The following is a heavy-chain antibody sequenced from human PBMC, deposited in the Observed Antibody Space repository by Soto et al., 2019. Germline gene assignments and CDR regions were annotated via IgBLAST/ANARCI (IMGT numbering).Heavy chain of an antibody. J-gene: IGHJ4*02. Sequence: QITLKESGPALVRPTQTLTLTCSFSGFSLTTRGVAVGWIRQPPGKALEWLALIFWDDDKWYSPSLRSRLTITDDTSKNQVVLTMTNIHPVDTATYYCAHRSRGYAYYFDQWGQGTLVTVSS. CDR2: IFWDDDK. D-gene: IGHD5-12*01. CDR3: AHRSRGYAYYFDQ. V-gene: IGHV2-5*02. CDR1: GFSLTTRGVA.